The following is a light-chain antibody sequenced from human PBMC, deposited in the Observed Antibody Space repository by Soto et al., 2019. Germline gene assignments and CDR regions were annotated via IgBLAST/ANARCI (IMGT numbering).Light chain of an antibody. CDR1: QSVSSSY. Sequence: DIVLTQSPGTLSLSPGERATLSCRASQSVSSSYLAWYQQRPGQAPRLLTYDASSMATGIPDRFSGGGSGTDFTLTISRLEPEDFAVYYCQQFGSSRWTFGQGTKVEI. J-gene: IGKJ1*01. CDR3: QQFGSSRWT. CDR2: DAS. V-gene: IGKV3-20*01.